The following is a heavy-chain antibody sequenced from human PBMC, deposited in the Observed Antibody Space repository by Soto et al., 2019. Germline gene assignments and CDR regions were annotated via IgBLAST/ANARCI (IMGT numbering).Heavy chain of an antibody. CDR1: GGSISSYY. Sequence: PSETLSLTCTVSGGSISSYYWSWIRQPPGKGLEWIGYIYYSGSTNYNPSLKSRVTISVDTSKNQFSLKLSSVTAADTAVYYCAGFEYCGGDCYSAFDYWGQGTLVP. J-gene: IGHJ4*02. CDR3: AGFEYCGGDCYSAFDY. D-gene: IGHD2-21*02. CDR2: IYYSGST. V-gene: IGHV4-59*01.